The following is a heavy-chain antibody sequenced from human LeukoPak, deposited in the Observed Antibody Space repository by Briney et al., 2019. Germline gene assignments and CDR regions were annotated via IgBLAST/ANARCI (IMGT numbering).Heavy chain of an antibody. CDR1: GYTFTSYY. CDR2: INPSGGST. V-gene: IGHV1-46*01. Sequence: ASVKVSCKASGYTFTSYYMHWVRQAPGQGLEWMGIINPSGGSTSYAQKFQGRVTITTDESTSTAYMELSSLRSEDTAVYYCAREPPLIAARPNWFDPWGQGTLVTVSS. CDR3: AREPPLIAARPNWFDP. J-gene: IGHJ5*02. D-gene: IGHD6-6*01.